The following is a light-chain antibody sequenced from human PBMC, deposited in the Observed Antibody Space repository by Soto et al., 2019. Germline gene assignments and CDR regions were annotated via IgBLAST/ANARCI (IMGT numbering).Light chain of an antibody. Sequence: QSALTQPPSVSGAPGQRVTISCSGGSSNIGAGYDVHWYQQLPQTAPKLLMYGNNIRPSGVPDRFSGSKSGTSASLAITGLQAEDEADYYCHSYDRSLSGSVFGGGTKVTVL. CDR2: GNN. CDR3: HSYDRSLSGSV. CDR1: SSNIGAGYD. J-gene: IGLJ3*02. V-gene: IGLV1-40*01.